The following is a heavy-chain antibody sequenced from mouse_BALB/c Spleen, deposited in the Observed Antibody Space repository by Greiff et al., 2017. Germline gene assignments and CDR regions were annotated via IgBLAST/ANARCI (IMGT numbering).Heavy chain of an antibody. CDR1: GYTFTSYW. Sequence: VKLMESGAELAKPGASVKMSCKASGYTFTSYWMHWVKQRPGQGLEWIGYINPSTGYTEYNQKFKDKATLTADKSSSTAYMQLSSLTSEDSAVYYCARSNTVVATDDWGQGTTRTVSS. V-gene: IGHV1-7*01. CDR3: ARSNTVVATDD. CDR2: INPSTGYT. J-gene: IGHJ2*01. D-gene: IGHD1-1*01.